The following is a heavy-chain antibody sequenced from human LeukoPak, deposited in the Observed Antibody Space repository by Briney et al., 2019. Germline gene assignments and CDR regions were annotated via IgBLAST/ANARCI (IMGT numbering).Heavy chain of an antibody. CDR2: ISGSGGST. Sequence: GGSLRLSCAASGFTFSSYAMNWVRQAPGRGREWVSAISGSGGSTYYADSVKGRFTISRDNSKNTLYLQMNSLRAEDTAVYYCAKDRIAVAPYYFDYWGQGTLVTVPS. D-gene: IGHD6-19*01. CDR3: AKDRIAVAPYYFDY. CDR1: GFTFSSYA. V-gene: IGHV3-23*01. J-gene: IGHJ4*02.